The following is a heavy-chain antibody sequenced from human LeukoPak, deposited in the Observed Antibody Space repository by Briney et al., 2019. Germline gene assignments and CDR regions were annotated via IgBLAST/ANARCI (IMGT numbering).Heavy chain of an antibody. CDR1: GFTFSSYA. J-gene: IGHJ4*02. D-gene: IGHD7-27*01. CDR3: ARDLNWGFDY. V-gene: IGHV3-48*02. CDR2: ISSSGSNK. Sequence: GGSLRLSCAASGFTFSSYAMSWVRQAPGQGLQWVTYISSSGSNKYYADSVKGRFTISRDNAKNSLYLQMNSLRDDEDTAVYYCARDLNWGFDYWGQGTLVTVSS.